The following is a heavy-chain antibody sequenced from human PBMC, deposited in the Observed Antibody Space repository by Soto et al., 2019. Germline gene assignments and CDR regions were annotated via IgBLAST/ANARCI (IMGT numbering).Heavy chain of an antibody. CDR1: GYSISTGFD. V-gene: IGHV4-38-2*02. CDR2: IYHSGST. D-gene: IGHD3-9*01. Sequence: SETLSLTCTVSGYSISTGFDWGWIRRPPGKGLEWIGSIYHSGSTYYNPSLKSRVTLSVDTSKNQISLKLSSVTAADTALYYCAFDWGTGFYHFNYWGQGTPVTVSS. CDR3: AFDWGTGFYHFNY. J-gene: IGHJ4*02.